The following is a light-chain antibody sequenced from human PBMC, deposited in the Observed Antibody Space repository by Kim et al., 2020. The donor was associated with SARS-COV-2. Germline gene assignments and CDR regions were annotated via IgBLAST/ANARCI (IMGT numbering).Light chain of an antibody. Sequence: SAAVGDRVTITCRASQSVAIHVNWYQQKSGRAPKLLIFGASSLQSGVPRRFSGGGSGTDFTLTISSLQREDFGSYYCQQSHIAPYTFGQGTKLEI. J-gene: IGKJ2*01. CDR1: QSVAIH. V-gene: IGKV1-39*01. CDR3: QQSHIAPYT. CDR2: GAS.